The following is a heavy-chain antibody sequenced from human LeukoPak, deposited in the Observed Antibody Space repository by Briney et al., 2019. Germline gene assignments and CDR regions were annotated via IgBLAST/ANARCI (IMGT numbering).Heavy chain of an antibody. CDR3: ARTYYDILTGYSPFDY. D-gene: IGHD3-9*01. CDR1: GYSFPSYW. Sequence: GESLRISCKGSGYSFPSYWITWVRQMPGKGLEWMGSIDPSDSYTNYSPSFQGHVTISADKSISTAYLQWSSLMASDTAMYYCARTYYDILTGYSPFDYWGQGTLVTVSS. V-gene: IGHV5-10-1*01. J-gene: IGHJ4*02. CDR2: IDPSDSYT.